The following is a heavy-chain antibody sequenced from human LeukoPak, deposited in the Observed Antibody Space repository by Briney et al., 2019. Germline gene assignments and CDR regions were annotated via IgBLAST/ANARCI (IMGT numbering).Heavy chain of an antibody. Sequence: GGSLRLSCAASGFTFSSYSMNGVRQAPGKGLEWVSYISSSSSTIYSADTVKGRFTISRDNVKNSLYLQMNSLKADDTAVYYCARDNNWAFDIWGQGTMVTVSS. CDR3: ARDNNWAFDI. D-gene: IGHD5-24*01. J-gene: IGHJ3*02. CDR1: GFTFSSYS. CDR2: ISSSSSTI. V-gene: IGHV3-48*04.